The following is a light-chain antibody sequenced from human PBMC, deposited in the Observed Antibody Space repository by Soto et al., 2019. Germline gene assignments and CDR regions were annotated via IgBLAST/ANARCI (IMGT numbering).Light chain of an antibody. CDR1: QSVSSSY. CDR2: GAS. CDR3: QQYGSSPPYT. Sequence: EIVLTQSPGILSLSPGERATLSCRASQSVSSSYLAWYQQKPGQAPRLLIYGASNRATGIPDRFSASGSKTNFTLTISRREPEDFAVYYCQQYGSSPPYTFGQGTKLEIK. V-gene: IGKV3-20*01. J-gene: IGKJ2*01.